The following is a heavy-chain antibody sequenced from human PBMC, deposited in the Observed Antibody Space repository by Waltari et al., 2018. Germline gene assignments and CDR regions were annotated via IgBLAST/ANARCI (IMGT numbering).Heavy chain of an antibody. Sequence: VQLVESGGGLVKPGGSLRLSCAASGFTFSSYSMNWVRQAPGKGLEWIGYIYYSGSTNYNPSLKSRVTISVDTSKNQFSLKLSSVTAADTAVYYCARDRGVRSGWFWDWGQGTLVTVSS. V-gene: IGHV4-59*01. J-gene: IGHJ4*02. CDR2: IYYSGST. D-gene: IGHD6-19*01. CDR3: ARDRGVRSGWFWD. CDR1: GFTFSSYS.